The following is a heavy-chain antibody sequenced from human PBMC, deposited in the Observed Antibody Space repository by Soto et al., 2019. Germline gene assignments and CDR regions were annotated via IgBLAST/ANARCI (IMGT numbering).Heavy chain of an antibody. CDR2: IWYDGSNK. V-gene: IGHV3-33*01. J-gene: IGHJ4*02. Sequence: GGSLRLSCAASGFTFSSYGMHWVRQAPGKGLEWVAVIWYDGSNKYYADSVKGRFTISRDNSKNTLYLQMNSLRAEDTAVYYCARKMAAAGTDYWGQGTLVTVSS. CDR1: GFTFSSYG. D-gene: IGHD6-13*01. CDR3: ARKMAAAGTDY.